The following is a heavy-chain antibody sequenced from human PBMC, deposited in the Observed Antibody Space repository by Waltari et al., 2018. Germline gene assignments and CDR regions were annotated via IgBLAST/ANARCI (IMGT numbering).Heavy chain of an antibody. CDR1: GGSISSSSYY. CDR2: IYYSGST. V-gene: IGHV4-39*07. Sequence: QLQLQESGPGLVKPSETLSLTCTISGGSISSSSYYWGWIRQPPGKGLEWIGSIYYSGSTYYNPSLKSRVTISVDTSKNQFSLKLSSVTAPDTAVYYCARWYSSTDWYFDLWGRGTLVTVSS. D-gene: IGHD6-13*01. J-gene: IGHJ2*01. CDR3: ARWYSSTDWYFDL.